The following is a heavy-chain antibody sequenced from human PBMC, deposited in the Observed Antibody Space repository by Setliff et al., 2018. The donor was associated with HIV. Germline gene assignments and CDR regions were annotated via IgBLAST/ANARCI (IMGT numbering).Heavy chain of an antibody. CDR2: VHYSGNT. V-gene: IGHV4-59*04. Sequence: SETLSLTCTSSGDSISGYYWTWMRQPPGKGLEWIGYVHYSGNTYYNPSLKTRVTISIDASRNHFSLNLSSVTAADTAVYYCASDYGDYGAFDVWGQGTMVTVSS. J-gene: IGHJ3*01. CDR3: ASDYGDYGAFDV. D-gene: IGHD4-17*01. CDR1: GDSISGYY.